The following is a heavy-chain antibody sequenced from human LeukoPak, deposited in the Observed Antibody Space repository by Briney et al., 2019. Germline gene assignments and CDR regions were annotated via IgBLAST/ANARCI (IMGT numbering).Heavy chain of an antibody. V-gene: IGHV4-39*01. Sequence: PSETLSLTCTVSGDSFSSVTDYWAWIRQPPGKGLEWIASGDYSGGTYYNPSLESRVAISADMSKNQFSLKLSSVTAADTAVYYCARRGLPNTAIDYWGQGTLVTVSS. CDR3: ARRGLPNTAIDY. D-gene: IGHD5-18*01. J-gene: IGHJ4*02. CDR1: GDSFSSVTDY. CDR2: GDYSGGT.